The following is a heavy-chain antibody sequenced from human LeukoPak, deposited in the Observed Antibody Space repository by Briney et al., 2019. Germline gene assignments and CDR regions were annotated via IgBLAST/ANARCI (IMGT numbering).Heavy chain of an antibody. CDR1: GGSISSGGYS. J-gene: IGHJ3*02. CDR3: ARSDIGVVVPAATPLGAFDI. Sequence: PSETLSLTCAVSGGSISSGGYSWSWIRQPPGKGLEWIAYMYYTGNTYYNPSLKSRVTISVDTSKNQFSLKLSSVTAADTAVYYCARSDIGVVVPAATPLGAFDIWGQGTMVTVSS. V-gene: IGHV4-30-4*07. CDR2: MYYTGNT. D-gene: IGHD2-2*01.